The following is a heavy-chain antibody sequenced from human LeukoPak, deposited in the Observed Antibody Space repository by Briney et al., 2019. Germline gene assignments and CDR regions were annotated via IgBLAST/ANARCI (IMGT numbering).Heavy chain of an antibody. D-gene: IGHD3-22*01. Sequence: GGSLRLSCAASGFTFSSYGMHWVRQAPGKGLEWVTFILYDGSNKYYADSVKGRFTISRDNSKNTLYLQMDSLGAEDTAVYYCAKEGYYSSRDYYYYMDVWGKGTTVTISS. CDR3: AKEGYYSSRDYYYYMDV. V-gene: IGHV3-30*02. CDR2: ILYDGSNK. CDR1: GFTFSSYG. J-gene: IGHJ6*03.